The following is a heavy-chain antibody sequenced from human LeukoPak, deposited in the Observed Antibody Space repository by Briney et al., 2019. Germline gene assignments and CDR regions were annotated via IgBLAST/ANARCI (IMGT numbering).Heavy chain of an antibody. Sequence: PSETLSLTCNASGGSISGAFWTWIRQPPGKGLEYLGYIDYNGRTNYNPSLKSRLTMSLDISKNQFSLKLSSLTPMDTAVYYCVARVSTMVLGDYFDPWGQGILVTVSS. CDR3: VARVSTMVLGDYFDP. D-gene: IGHD5/OR15-5a*01. CDR2: IDYNGRT. J-gene: IGHJ4*02. V-gene: IGHV4-59*01. CDR1: GGSISGAF.